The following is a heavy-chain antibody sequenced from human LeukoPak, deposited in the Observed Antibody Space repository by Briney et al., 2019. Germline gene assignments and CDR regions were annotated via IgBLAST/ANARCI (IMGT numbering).Heavy chain of an antibody. CDR3: ARYGYSSSWTNWFDP. CDR1: GYTFTGYY. D-gene: IGHD6-13*01. J-gene: IGHJ5*02. Sequence: ASVTVSCKASGYTFTGYYMHWVRQAPGQGLEWMGWINPNSGGTNYAQKFQGRVTMTRDTSISTAYMELSRLRSDDTAVYYCARYGYSSSWTNWFDPWGQGTLVTVSS. V-gene: IGHV1-2*02. CDR2: INPNSGGT.